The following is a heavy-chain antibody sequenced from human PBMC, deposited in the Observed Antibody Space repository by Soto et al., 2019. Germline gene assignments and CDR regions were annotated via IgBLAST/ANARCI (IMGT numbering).Heavy chain of an antibody. Sequence: ASVKVSCKASGYTFTSYYMHWVRQAPGQGLEWMGIINPSGGSTSYAQKFQGRVTMTRDTSTSTVYMELSSLRSEDTAVYYCARDNDSSGYSGTTPPIDWGQGTLVTVSS. CDR2: INPSGGST. V-gene: IGHV1-46*01. J-gene: IGHJ4*02. CDR1: GYTFTSYY. D-gene: IGHD3-22*01. CDR3: ARDNDSSGYSGTTPPID.